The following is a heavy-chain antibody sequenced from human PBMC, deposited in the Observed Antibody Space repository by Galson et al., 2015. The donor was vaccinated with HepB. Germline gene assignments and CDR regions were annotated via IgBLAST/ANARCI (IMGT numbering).Heavy chain of an antibody. Sequence: SLRLSCAASGFTFSSYGMHWVRQAPGKGLEWVAVISYDGSNKYYADSVKGRFTISRDNSKNTLYLQMNSLRAEDTAVYYCAKVFRGQWLDTDYWGQGTLVTVSS. V-gene: IGHV3-30*18. D-gene: IGHD6-19*01. CDR2: ISYDGSNK. CDR1: GFTFSSYG. J-gene: IGHJ4*02. CDR3: AKVFRGQWLDTDY.